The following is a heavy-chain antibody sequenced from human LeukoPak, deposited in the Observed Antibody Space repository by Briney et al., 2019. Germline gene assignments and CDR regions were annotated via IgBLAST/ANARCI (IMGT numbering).Heavy chain of an antibody. Sequence: ASVKVSCKASGYTFTGYYMHWVRQAPGQGLEWMGWINPNSGGTNYAQKFQGRVTMTRDTSISTAYMELSRLRSEDTAVYYCAREGTVAAAALDYWGQGTLVTVSS. J-gene: IGHJ4*02. CDR3: AREGTVAAAALDY. V-gene: IGHV1-2*02. D-gene: IGHD6-13*01. CDR1: GYTFTGYY. CDR2: INPNSGGT.